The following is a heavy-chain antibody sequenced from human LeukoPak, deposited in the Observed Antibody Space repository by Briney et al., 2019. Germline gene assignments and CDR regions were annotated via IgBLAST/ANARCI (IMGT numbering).Heavy chain of an antibody. Sequence: PGGSLRLSCAASGFTFSTYRMHWVRQAPSKELVWVSHINSDGRNTTYADSVTGRFTISRDNAKNTLYLQMNSLRAEDTAVYYCARVLAQQQGYWGQGTLVTVSS. CDR3: ARVLAQQQGY. CDR1: GFTFSTYR. CDR2: INSDGRNT. J-gene: IGHJ4*02. V-gene: IGHV3-74*01. D-gene: IGHD6-13*01.